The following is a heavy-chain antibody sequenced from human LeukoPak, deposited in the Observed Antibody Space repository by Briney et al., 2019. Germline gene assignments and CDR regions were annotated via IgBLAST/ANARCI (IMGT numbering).Heavy chain of an antibody. CDR3: ARDPGSGWYWAYFDY. V-gene: IGHV3-7*01. J-gene: IGHJ4*02. D-gene: IGHD6-19*01. Sequence: SWVRQAPGKGLEWVANIKQDGSEKYYVDSVKGRFTISRDNAKNSLYLQMNSLRAEDTAVYYCARDPGSGWYWAYFDYWGQGTLVTVSS. CDR2: IKQDGSEK.